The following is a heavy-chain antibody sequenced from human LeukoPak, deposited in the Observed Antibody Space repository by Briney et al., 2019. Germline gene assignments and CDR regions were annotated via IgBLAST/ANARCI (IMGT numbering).Heavy chain of an antibody. J-gene: IGHJ4*02. CDR2: IKSKTDGWTT. CDR3: TTHPEPYYYGSGSYWGRFFDY. CDR1: GFTFSNAW. Sequence: PGGSLRLSCAASGFTFSNAWMSWVRQAPGKGLEWVGRIKSKTDGWTTDYAAPVKGRFTISRDDSKNTLYLQMNSLKTEDTAVYYCTTHPEPYYYGSGSYWGRFFDYWGQGTLVTVSS. V-gene: IGHV3-15*01. D-gene: IGHD3-10*01.